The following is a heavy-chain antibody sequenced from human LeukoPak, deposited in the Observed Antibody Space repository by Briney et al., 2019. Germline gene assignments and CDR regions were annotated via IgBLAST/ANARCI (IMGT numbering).Heavy chain of an antibody. CDR3: ARDHDDSSGLSDAFDI. J-gene: IGHJ3*02. V-gene: IGHV3-20*01. Sequence: PGRSLRLSCAASGLTFDDYAMHWVRQAPGKGLEWVSGINWNGGSTGYADSVKGRFTISRDNAKNSLCLQMNSLRAEDTALYHCARDHDDSSGLSDAFDIWGQGTMVTVSS. CDR2: INWNGGST. CDR1: GLTFDDYA. D-gene: IGHD6-19*01.